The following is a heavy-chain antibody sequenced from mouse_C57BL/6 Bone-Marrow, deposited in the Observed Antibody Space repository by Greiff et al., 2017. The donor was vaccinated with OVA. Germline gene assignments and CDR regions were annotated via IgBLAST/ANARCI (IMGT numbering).Heavy chain of an antibody. D-gene: IGHD2-5*01. CDR3: ASPYYSNYPAWFAY. Sequence: EVKLMESGGGLVKPGGSLKLSCAASGFTFSSYAMSWVRQTPEKRLEWVATISAGGSYTYYPDNVKGRFTISRDNAKNNLYLQMSHLKSEDTAMDYCASPYYSNYPAWFAYWGQGTLVTVSA. V-gene: IGHV5-4*03. CDR2: ISAGGSYT. CDR1: GFTFSSYA. J-gene: IGHJ3*01.